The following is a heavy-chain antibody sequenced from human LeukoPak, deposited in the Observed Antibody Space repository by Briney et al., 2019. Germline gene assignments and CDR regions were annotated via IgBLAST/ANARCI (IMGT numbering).Heavy chain of an antibody. D-gene: IGHD6-13*01. CDR3: ARGEQLPSYYYYMDV. J-gene: IGHJ6*03. CDR2: INPNSGGT. V-gene: IGHV1-2*02. CDR1: GYTFTGYY. Sequence: GASVKVSCKASGYTFTGYYMHWVRQAPGQGLEWMGWINPNSGGTNYAQKFQGRVTMTGDTSISTAYMELSRLRSDDTAVYYCARGEQLPSYYYYMDVWGKGTTVTISS.